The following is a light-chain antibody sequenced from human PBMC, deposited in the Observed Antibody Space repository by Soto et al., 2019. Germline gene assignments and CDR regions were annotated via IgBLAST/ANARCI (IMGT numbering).Light chain of an antibody. Sequence: EIVMTQSPATLSVSPGERATLACRASQSVSSNLAWYQQKPGQAPRLLIYGASTRATGIPDRFSGSGAGTDFTLTISRLEPEDFAVYYCQQYYNWPRTFGQGTRLEIK. CDR1: QSVSSN. CDR2: GAS. CDR3: QQYYNWPRT. J-gene: IGKJ5*01. V-gene: IGKV3D-15*01.